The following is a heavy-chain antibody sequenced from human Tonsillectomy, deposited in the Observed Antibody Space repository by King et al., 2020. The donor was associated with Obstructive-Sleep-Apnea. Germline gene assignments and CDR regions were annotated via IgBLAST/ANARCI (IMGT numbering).Heavy chain of an antibody. CDR2: IYYSGST. CDR1: GGSISNYY. Sequence: QLQESGPGLVKPSETLSLACTVSGGSISNYYWSWIRQPPGKGLEWIGYIYYSGSTNYSPSLKSRVTISVDTSKNHFSRKLNSVTAADTAMYYCARHGLRRETPPFYFDYWGQGTLVTVSS. V-gene: IGHV4-59*08. CDR3: ARHGLRRETPPFYFDY. J-gene: IGHJ4*02. D-gene: IGHD1-26*01.